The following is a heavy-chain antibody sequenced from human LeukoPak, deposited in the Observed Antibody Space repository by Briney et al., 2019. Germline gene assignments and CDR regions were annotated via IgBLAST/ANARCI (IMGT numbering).Heavy chain of an antibody. J-gene: IGHJ4*02. CDR2: IYYSGST. CDR1: GGSISSSSYY. D-gene: IGHD3-3*01. Sequence: SETLSLTCTVSGGSISSSSYYWGWIRQPPGKGLEWIGSIYYSGSTYYNPSLKSRVTISVDTSKNQFSLKLSSVTAADTAVYYCARASTYYNSWSGYRLNPYYFDYWGQGTLVTVSS. V-gene: IGHV4-39*07. CDR3: ARASTYYNSWSGYRLNPYYFDY.